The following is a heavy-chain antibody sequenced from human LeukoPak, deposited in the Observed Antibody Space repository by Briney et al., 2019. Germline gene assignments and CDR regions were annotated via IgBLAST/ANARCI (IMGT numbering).Heavy chain of an antibody. CDR3: ARGATVNYYYGMDV. Sequence: GGSLRLSCAASGFTFDDYGMSWVRQAPGKGLEWVSGINWNGGSTGYVDSVKGRFTISRDNSKNTLYLQMNSLRAEDTTVYYCARGATVNYYYGMDVWGQGTTVTVSS. CDR2: INWNGGST. J-gene: IGHJ6*02. D-gene: IGHD4-17*01. V-gene: IGHV3-20*04. CDR1: GFTFDDYG.